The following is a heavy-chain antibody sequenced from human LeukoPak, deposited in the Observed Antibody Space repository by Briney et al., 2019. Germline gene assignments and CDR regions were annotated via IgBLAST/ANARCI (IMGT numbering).Heavy chain of an antibody. J-gene: IGHJ6*02. CDR3: ARDLPNSSGWPNYYYYGMDV. CDR2: IYYSGST. CDR1: GGSISSGGYY. Sequence: SETLSLTCTVSGGSISSGGYYWSWIRQHPGKGLEWIGYIYYSGSTNYNPSLKSRVTISVDTSKNQFSLKLSSVTAADTAVYYCARDLPNSSGWPNYYYYGMDVWGQGTTVTVSS. V-gene: IGHV4-61*08. D-gene: IGHD6-19*01.